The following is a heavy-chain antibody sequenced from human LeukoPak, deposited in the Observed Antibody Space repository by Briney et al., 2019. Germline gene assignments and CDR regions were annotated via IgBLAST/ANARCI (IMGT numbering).Heavy chain of an antibody. CDR3: ARADRVAGYYYYGMDV. Sequence: ASVKVSCKTSGGTFSNYAISWVRQAPGQGLEWMGGIIPVFDTPIYAQNFQGRVTITADESTSTVYMELSSLRSEDTAVYYCARADRVAGYYYYGMDVWGQGTTVTVSS. CDR2: IIPVFDTP. J-gene: IGHJ6*02. CDR1: GGTFSNYA. V-gene: IGHV1-69*13. D-gene: IGHD6-19*01.